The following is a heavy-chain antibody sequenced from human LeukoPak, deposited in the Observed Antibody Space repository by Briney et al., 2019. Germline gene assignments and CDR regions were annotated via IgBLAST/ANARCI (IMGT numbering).Heavy chain of an antibody. CDR1: GGSISSDY. Sequence: SETLSLTCTVSGGSISSDYWSWIRQSAGRGLEWIGRISASGSTNYNPSLKSRVAMSIDTSKNQFSLKLTSVTAADTAVYYCGRNEFGDTIFGMDVWGQGTTVTVSS. CDR3: GRNEFGDTIFGMDV. D-gene: IGHD2-21*02. V-gene: IGHV4-4*07. CDR2: ISASGST. J-gene: IGHJ6*02.